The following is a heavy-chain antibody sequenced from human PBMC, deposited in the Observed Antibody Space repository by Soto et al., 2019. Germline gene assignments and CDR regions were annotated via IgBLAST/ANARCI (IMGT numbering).Heavy chain of an antibody. J-gene: IGHJ4*02. V-gene: IGHV3-7*04. CDR1: GFSFSTYW. Sequence: EVQLVESGGGLVQPGGSLRLSCAASGFSFSTYWMNWVRQAPGKGLEWVAIIKQDGSEQFYVDSVKGRFTISRDNATNSLYLQLTSLRDEDTAVYYCAGDKGGHIRHWGQGTLVTVSS. CDR2: IKQDGSEQ. CDR3: AGDKGGHIRH.